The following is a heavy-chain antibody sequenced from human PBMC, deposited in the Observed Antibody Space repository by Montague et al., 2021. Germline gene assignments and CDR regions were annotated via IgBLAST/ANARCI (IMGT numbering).Heavy chain of an antibody. CDR2: IYYSGNS. CDR1: GASITSNIYY. CDR3: ARVFSSWYVGWFDP. Sequence: SDTLSLTCTVSGASITSNIYYWGWIRLSPGKGLEWIGSIYYSGNSFYQPSLKSRITMAVDTSKNQFSLKLSSVTAADTAIYYCARVFSSWYVGWFDPWGQGTLVTVSS. D-gene: IGHD6-13*01. J-gene: IGHJ5*02. V-gene: IGHV4-39*07.